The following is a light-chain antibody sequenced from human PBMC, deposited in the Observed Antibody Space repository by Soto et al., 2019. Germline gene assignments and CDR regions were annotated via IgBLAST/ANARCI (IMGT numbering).Light chain of an antibody. J-gene: IGKJ2*01. CDR1: QSVSNNY. CDR3: QQYGSSPPYT. V-gene: IGKV3-20*01. Sequence: EVVLTQSPGTLSLSPGERATLSCRASQSVSNNYFAWYQQKPGQAPRLLIFGSSDRATGIPDRFSGSGSETDFTLTISRLEPEDFAVYYCQQYGSSPPYTVGQGTKLEIK. CDR2: GSS.